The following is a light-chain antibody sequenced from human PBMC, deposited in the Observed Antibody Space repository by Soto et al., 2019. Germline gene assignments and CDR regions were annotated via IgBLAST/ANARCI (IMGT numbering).Light chain of an antibody. CDR3: SSYAGSNNLGV. CDR2: EVS. CDR1: SSDVGGYNY. J-gene: IGLJ1*01. V-gene: IGLV2-8*01. Sequence: LTQPPSASGSPGQSVTISCTGTSSDVGGYNYVSWYQQHPGKAPKLMIYEVSKRPSKIPDRFSGSKSGNTASLTVSGLQAEDEADYYCSSYAGSNNLGVFGTGTKVTVL.